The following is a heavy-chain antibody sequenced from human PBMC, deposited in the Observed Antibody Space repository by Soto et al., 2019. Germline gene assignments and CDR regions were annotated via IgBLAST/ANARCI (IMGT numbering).Heavy chain of an antibody. D-gene: IGHD3-22*01. J-gene: IGHJ4*02. CDR3: ASSNTYYYDSSGYPNPLFDY. CDR2: IYHSGST. Sequence: QLQLQESGSGLVKPSQTLSLTCAVSGGSISSGGYSWSWIRQPPGKGLEWIGYIYHSGSTYYNPSLKSRVTISVDRSKNQFSLKLSSVTAADTAVYYCASSNTYYYDSSGYPNPLFDYWGQGTLVTVSS. V-gene: IGHV4-30-2*01. CDR1: GGSISSGGYS.